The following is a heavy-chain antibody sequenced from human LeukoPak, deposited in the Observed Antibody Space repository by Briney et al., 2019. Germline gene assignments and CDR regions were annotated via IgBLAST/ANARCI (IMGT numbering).Heavy chain of an antibody. D-gene: IGHD3-10*01. CDR3: ARGMGPVVLLWFGETNSYYGMDV. CDR1: GDSVSSNSAA. CDR2: TYYRSKWYN. Sequence: SQTLSLTCAISGDSVSSNSAAWNWIRQSPSRGLEWLGRTYYRSKWYNDYAVSVKSRITINPDTSKNQFSLQLNSVTPEDTAVYYCARGMGPVVLLWFGETNSYYGMDVWGQGTTVTVSS. V-gene: IGHV6-1*01. J-gene: IGHJ6*02.